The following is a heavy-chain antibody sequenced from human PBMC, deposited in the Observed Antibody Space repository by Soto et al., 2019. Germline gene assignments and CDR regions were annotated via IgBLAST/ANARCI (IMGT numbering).Heavy chain of an antibody. CDR2: IIPIFGTA. J-gene: IGHJ4*02. D-gene: IGHD6-13*01. CDR1: GGTFSSYA. V-gene: IGHV1-69*06. Sequence: ASVKVSCKASGGTFSSYAISWVRQAPGQGLEWMGGIIPIFGTANYAQKFQGRVTITADKSTSTAYMELSSLRSEDTAVYYCARGKDSSSFRYPRPFDYWGQGTLVTVSS. CDR3: ARGKDSSSFRYPRPFDY.